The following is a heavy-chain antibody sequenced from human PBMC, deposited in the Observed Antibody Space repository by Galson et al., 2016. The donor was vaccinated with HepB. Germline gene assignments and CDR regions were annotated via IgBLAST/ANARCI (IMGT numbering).Heavy chain of an antibody. J-gene: IGHJ4*02. CDR2: ISGNSNYI. Sequence: SLRLSCAASGFTFSTYTMNWVRQTPGKGLEWVSSISGNSNYIYYSDSVKGRFTLSRDNAKNSLHLQMNSLRAEDTAVYYCARDRPYNDYGEHFDYWGQGTLVTVSS. V-gene: IGHV3-21*01. D-gene: IGHD4-17*01. CDR1: GFTFSTYT. CDR3: ARDRPYNDYGEHFDY.